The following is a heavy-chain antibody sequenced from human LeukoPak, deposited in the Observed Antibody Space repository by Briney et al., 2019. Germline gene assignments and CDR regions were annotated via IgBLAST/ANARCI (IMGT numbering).Heavy chain of an antibody. Sequence: GGSLRLSCAASGFTFSSYGMHWVRQAPGKGLEWVAVISYDGSNKYYADSVKGRFTISRDNSKNTLYLQMNSLRVEDTAVYYCARDGAVYSSSWWVAFDYWGQGTLVTVSS. CDR2: ISYDGSNK. CDR3: ARDGAVYSSSWWVAFDY. CDR1: GFTFSSYG. D-gene: IGHD6-13*01. J-gene: IGHJ4*02. V-gene: IGHV3-30*03.